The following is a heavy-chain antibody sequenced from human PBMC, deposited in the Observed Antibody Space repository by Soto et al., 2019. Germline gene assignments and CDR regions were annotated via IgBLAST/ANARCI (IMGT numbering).Heavy chain of an antibody. Sequence: QVQLVESGGGVVQPGRSLRLSCAASGFTFSSYAMHWVRQAPGKGLEWVAVISYDGSNKYYADSVKGRFTISRDNSKNTLYLQMNSRRAEDTAVYYCARTTVTLYYFDYWGQGTLVTVSS. CDR3: ARTTVTLYYFDY. CDR1: GFTFSSYA. V-gene: IGHV3-30-3*01. D-gene: IGHD4-4*01. J-gene: IGHJ4*02. CDR2: ISYDGSNK.